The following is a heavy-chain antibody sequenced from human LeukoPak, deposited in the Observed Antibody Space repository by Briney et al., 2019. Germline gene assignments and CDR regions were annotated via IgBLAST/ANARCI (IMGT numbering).Heavy chain of an antibody. Sequence: GGSLRLSCAASGFTFSGSAMHWVRQASGKGLEWVGRIRSKANNYATAYAASVKGRFTISRDDSKNTAYLQMNSLKTEDTAVYYCTRQDSGYDDYYYYMDVWGKGTTVTVSS. CDR1: GFTFSGSA. D-gene: IGHD5-12*01. CDR3: TRQDSGYDDYYYYMDV. CDR2: IRSKANNYAT. V-gene: IGHV3-73*01. J-gene: IGHJ6*03.